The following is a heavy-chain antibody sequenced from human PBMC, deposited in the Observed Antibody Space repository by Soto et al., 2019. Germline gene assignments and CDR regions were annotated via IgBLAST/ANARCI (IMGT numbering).Heavy chain of an antibody. Sequence: SETLCLTCTVSGGSIIGYCWSWIRKPTGKGLEWIGYMYNTGSTVYNPSFKSRVTISVDTSKNQFSLKLNSVTAADTAVYYCARDLWGYCGTDCYPLDVWGQGTTVTVSS. CDR1: GGSIIGYC. D-gene: IGHD2-21*02. CDR3: ARDLWGYCGTDCYPLDV. V-gene: IGHV4-59*01. CDR2: MYNTGST. J-gene: IGHJ6*02.